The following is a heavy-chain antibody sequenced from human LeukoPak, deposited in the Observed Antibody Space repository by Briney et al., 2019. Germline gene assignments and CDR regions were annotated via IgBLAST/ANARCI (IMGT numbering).Heavy chain of an antibody. Sequence: SETLSLTCSVSGGSISSSAYYWGWIRQPPGKGLEWIGSIYYSGSTYYNPSLKSRVTISVDTSKNQFSLKLSSVTAADTAVYYCARAEKGQRLVQDYWGQGTLVTVSS. CDR2: IYYSGST. CDR1: GGSISSSAYY. D-gene: IGHD6-13*01. J-gene: IGHJ4*02. V-gene: IGHV4-39*07. CDR3: ARAEKGQRLVQDY.